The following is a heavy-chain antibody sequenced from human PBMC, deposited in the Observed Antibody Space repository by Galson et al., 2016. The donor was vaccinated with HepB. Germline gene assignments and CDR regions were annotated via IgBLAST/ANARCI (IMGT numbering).Heavy chain of an antibody. CDR2: DSMDGRRK. CDR3: VQGSTAPAV. Sequence: SLRLSCAASGFTFSNYGMHWVRQAPGKGLEWVAADSMDGRRKFYADSVKGRFTISRDNSKNTLSLQMNSLRADDAAVYYCVQGSTAPAVWGKGTTVTVSS. D-gene: IGHD1-26*01. J-gene: IGHJ6*04. CDR1: GFTFSNYG. V-gene: IGHV3-30*18.